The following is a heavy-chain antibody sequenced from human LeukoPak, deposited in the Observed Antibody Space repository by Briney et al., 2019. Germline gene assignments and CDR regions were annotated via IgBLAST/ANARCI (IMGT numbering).Heavy chain of an antibody. Sequence: GGSLRLSCAASGFTFSNYATHWVRQAPGKGLEWVTVISYDGSNEYYADSVKGRFTIFRDNSKNTLYLQMNSLRAEDTAVYYCARTICSSTTCYAAVDYWGQGTLVTVSS. CDR3: ARTICSSTTCYAAVDY. D-gene: IGHD2-2*01. V-gene: IGHV3-30-3*01. CDR1: GFTFSNYA. CDR2: ISYDGSNE. J-gene: IGHJ4*02.